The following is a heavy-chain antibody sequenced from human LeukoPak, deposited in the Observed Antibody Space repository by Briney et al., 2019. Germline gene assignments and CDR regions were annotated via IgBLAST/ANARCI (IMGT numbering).Heavy chain of an antibody. D-gene: IGHD6-13*01. CDR2: IYTSGST. Sequence: SETLSLTCTVSGGSISSGSYYWSWIRQPAGKGLEWIGRIYTSGSTNYNPSLKSRVTISVDTSKNQFSLKLSSVTAADTAVYYCARRPYVRKGVYAFDIWGQGTMVTVSS. J-gene: IGHJ3*02. V-gene: IGHV4-61*02. CDR3: ARRPYVRKGVYAFDI. CDR1: GGSISSGSYY.